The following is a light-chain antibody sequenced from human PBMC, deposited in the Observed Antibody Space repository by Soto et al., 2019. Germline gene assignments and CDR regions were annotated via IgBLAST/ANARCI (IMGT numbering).Light chain of an antibody. J-gene: IGKJ5*01. CDR3: QQYNTWPPIT. Sequence: IVITQSASTLSVSLGERATLSCRASQSVRSNLAWYQQKPGQAPRLLIYGASTRATGLPARFSGSGSGTDFTLTISSLQSEDFAVYYCQQYNTWPPITFGQGTRLEIK. CDR2: GAS. V-gene: IGKV3-15*01. CDR1: QSVRSN.